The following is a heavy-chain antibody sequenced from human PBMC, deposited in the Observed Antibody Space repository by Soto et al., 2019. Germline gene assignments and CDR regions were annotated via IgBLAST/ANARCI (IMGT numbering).Heavy chain of an antibody. CDR3: ARGGYYYGSGSYFSGWFDP. D-gene: IGHD3-10*01. CDR1: GGSISSYY. CDR2: IYYSGST. J-gene: IGHJ5*02. Sequence: PSETLSLTCTVSGGSISSYYWSWIRQPPGKGLEWIGYIYYSGSTNYNPSLKSGVIMAVDTSKNQYSLKLSSVTAADTAVYYCARGGYYYGSGSYFSGWFDPWGQGTQVTVSS. V-gene: IGHV4-59*01.